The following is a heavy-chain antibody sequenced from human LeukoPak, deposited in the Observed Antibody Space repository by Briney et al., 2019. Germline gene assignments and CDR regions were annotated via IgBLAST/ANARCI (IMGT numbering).Heavy chain of an antibody. Sequence: GSLRLSCAASGFTFSSYAMHWVRQAPGKGLEWVAVISYDGSNKYYADSVKGRFTISRDDSKNTLYLQMNSLRAEDTAVYYCARDLTYYDSSGYHDYWGQGTLVTVSS. CDR3: ARDLTYYDSSGYHDY. CDR2: ISYDGSNK. V-gene: IGHV3-30-3*01. J-gene: IGHJ4*02. D-gene: IGHD3-22*01. CDR1: GFTFSSYA.